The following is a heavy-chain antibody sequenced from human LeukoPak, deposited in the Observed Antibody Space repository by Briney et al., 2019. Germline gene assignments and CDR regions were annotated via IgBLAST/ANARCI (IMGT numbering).Heavy chain of an antibody. Sequence: GGSLRLSCAASGFTVTSNYMSWVRQAPGKGLEWVSVIYSGGSTYYADSVKGRFTISRVNSKNTLYLQMNNLAPENTAVYYCARGRGAYYYYMDVWGKGTTVTVSS. CDR2: IYSGGST. CDR3: ARGRGAYYYYMDV. D-gene: IGHD3-16*01. CDR1: GFTVTSNY. V-gene: IGHV3-53*01. J-gene: IGHJ6*03.